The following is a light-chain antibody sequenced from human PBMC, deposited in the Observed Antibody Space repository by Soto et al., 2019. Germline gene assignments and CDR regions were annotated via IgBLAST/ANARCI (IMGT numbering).Light chain of an antibody. J-gene: IGKJ2*01. CDR3: QQYHTYYT. CDR2: DAG. V-gene: IGKV1-5*01. CDR1: QNVFSR. Sequence: MTQSPATLPVSPGERATLSCRASQNVFSRLAWYQQKPGKAPKALIFDAGNLQSGVPPRFSGSGSGTEFTLTISGLQPDDFASYYCQQYHTYYTFGQGTRVESK.